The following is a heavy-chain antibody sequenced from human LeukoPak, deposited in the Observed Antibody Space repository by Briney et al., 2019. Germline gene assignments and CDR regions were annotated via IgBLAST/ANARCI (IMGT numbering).Heavy chain of an antibody. D-gene: IGHD3-10*01. CDR3: ARGLYYSVSGRGPMDA. J-gene: IGHJ6*02. CDR2: FDPEDGET. V-gene: IGHV1-24*01. Sequence: ASVKVSCKVSGYTLTELSMHWVRQAPGKGLEWMGGFDPEDGETIYAQKFQGRVTISRDISASTAYMELRSLRSEDTAVYYCARGLYYSVSGRGPMDAWGQGTTVTVSS. CDR1: GYTLTELS.